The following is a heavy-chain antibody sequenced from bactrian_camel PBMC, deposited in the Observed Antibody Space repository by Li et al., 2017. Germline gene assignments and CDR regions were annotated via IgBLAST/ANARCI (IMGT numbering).Heavy chain of an antibody. CDR1: FFILDDFE. D-gene: IGHD3*01. CDR3: VNGASDVGYNY. V-gene: IGHV3S63*01. J-gene: IGHJ4*01. Sequence: HVQLVESGGGSVQTGGSLRLSCKPSFFILDDFEMIWYRQAPGNECELVSSISGDGSTYYTDAVKGRFTISRDNAKNTLYLQLNSTKTEDTAMYYCVNGASDVGYNYWGQGTQVTVS. CDR2: ISGDGST.